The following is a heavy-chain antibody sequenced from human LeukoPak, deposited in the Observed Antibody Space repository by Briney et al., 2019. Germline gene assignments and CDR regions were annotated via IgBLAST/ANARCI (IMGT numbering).Heavy chain of an antibody. CDR3: ARGILDATYYYYYYMDV. D-gene: IGHD1-1*01. J-gene: IGHJ6*03. Sequence: ASVKVSCKASGYTFTSHGIGWVRQAPGQGLEWMGWITAYNGNTKYAQKLQGRVTMTTDTSTSTAYMELRSLSSDDTAVYYCARGILDATYYYYYYMDVWGKGTTVTVSS. CDR1: GYTFTSHG. CDR2: ITAYNGNT. V-gene: IGHV1-18*01.